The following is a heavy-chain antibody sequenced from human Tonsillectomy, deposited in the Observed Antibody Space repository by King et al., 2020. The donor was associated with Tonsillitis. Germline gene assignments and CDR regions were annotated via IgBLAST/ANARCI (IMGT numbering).Heavy chain of an antibody. D-gene: IGHD6-19*01. Sequence: QLQESGPGLVKPSETLSLTCTVSGGSISRSSYYWGWIRQPPGKGLEWIGSMYHSGSTYYSPSLKSRVTISVDTSKNQFSLKLSSVTAADTAVYYCARHSGVSPLRAFPYYFDSWGQGTLVTVSS. CDR3: ARHSGVSPLRAFPYYFDS. J-gene: IGHJ4*02. V-gene: IGHV4-39*07. CDR2: MYHSGST. CDR1: GGSISRSSYY.